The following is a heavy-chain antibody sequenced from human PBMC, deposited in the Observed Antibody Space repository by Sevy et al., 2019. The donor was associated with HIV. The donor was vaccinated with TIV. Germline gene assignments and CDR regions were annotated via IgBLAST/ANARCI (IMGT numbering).Heavy chain of an antibody. J-gene: IGHJ4*02. Sequence: GGSLRLSCAASGFSFDDYAMHWVRQAPGKGLEWVSGISRNSGSIGYADSVKGRFTISRDNAKNSLYLQMNSLRAEDTALYYCAKGRWSVIAAAGDYWGQGTLVTVSS. D-gene: IGHD6-13*01. CDR3: AKGRWSVIAAAGDY. CDR1: GFSFDDYA. CDR2: ISRNSGSI. V-gene: IGHV3-9*01.